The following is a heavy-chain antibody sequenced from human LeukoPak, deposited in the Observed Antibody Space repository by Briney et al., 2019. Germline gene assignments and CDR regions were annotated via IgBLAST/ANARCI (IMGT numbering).Heavy chain of an antibody. J-gene: IGHJ6*02. CDR2: INHGGST. Sequence: SETLSLTCAVYGGSFSGYYWSWIRQPPGKGLEWIGEINHGGSTNYNPSLKSRVTISVDTSKNQFSLKLSSVTAADTAVYYCAREFRSPDYGNYYYGMDVWGQGTTVTVSS. CDR3: AREFRSPDYGNYYYGMDV. V-gene: IGHV4-34*01. CDR1: GGSFSGYY. D-gene: IGHD4-17*01.